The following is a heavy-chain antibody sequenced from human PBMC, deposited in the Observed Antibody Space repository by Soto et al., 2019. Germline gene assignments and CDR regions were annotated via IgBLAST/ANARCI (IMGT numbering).Heavy chain of an antibody. CDR3: AKVPDYDFWSGYHHFDY. CDR1: GFTFSSYA. D-gene: IGHD3-3*01. Sequence: EVPLLESGGGLVQPGGSLRLSCAASGFTFSSYAMSWVRQAPGKGLEWVSAISGSGGSTYYADSVKGRFTISRDNSKNTLYLQMNSLRAEDTAVYYCAKVPDYDFWSGYHHFDYWGQGTLVTVSS. V-gene: IGHV3-23*01. J-gene: IGHJ4*02. CDR2: ISGSGGST.